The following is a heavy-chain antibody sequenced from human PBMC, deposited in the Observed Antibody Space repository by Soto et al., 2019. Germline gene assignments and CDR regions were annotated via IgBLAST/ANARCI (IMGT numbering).Heavy chain of an antibody. V-gene: IGHV3-15*01. Sequence: GSLRLSCAASGFTFSNAWMSWVRQAPGKGLEWVGRITSKTDGGTTDYAAPVKGRFTISRDDSKNTLYLQMNSRKTEDTAVYYCTTDPTFGGVSVIGPDYYYYGMDVWGQGTTVTVSS. CDR1: GFTFSNAW. CDR3: TTDPTFGGVSVIGPDYYYYGMDV. J-gene: IGHJ6*02. D-gene: IGHD3-16*02. CDR2: ITSKTDGGTT.